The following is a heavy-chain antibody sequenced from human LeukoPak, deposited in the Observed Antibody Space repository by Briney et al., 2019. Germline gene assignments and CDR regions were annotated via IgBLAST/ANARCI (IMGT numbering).Heavy chain of an antibody. J-gene: IGHJ6*02. CDR3: ARGVAAAGTLPYYYYGMDV. CDR2: IYYSGST. V-gene: IGHV4-59*12. Sequence: SETLSLTCTVSGGYFTSYYWSWIRQPPGKGLEWIGYIYYSGSTYYNPSLKSRVTISVDTSKNQFSLKLSSVTAADTAVYYCARGVAAAGTLPYYYYGMDVWGQGTTVTVSS. D-gene: IGHD6-13*01. CDR1: GGYFTSYY.